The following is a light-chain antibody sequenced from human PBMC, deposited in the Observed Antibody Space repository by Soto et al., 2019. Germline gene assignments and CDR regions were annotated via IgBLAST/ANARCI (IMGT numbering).Light chain of an antibody. CDR1: SSDVGNYNL. J-gene: IGLJ3*02. CDR3: CSYASSSSLV. V-gene: IGLV2-23*01. Sequence: QSALTQPASVSASPGQSITISCIGTSSDVGNYNLVSWYQQYPGMAPKLIIYEASKRPSGVSNRFSGSKSGNTASLTISGLQAEDEADYFCCSYASSSSLVFGGGTKVTVL. CDR2: EAS.